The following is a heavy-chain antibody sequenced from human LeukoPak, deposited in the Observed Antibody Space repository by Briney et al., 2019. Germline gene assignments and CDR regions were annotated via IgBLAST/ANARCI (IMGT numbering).Heavy chain of an antibody. CDR2: ISPNSGAT. D-gene: IGHD4/OR15-4a*01. J-gene: IGHJ4*02. CDR1: GYTFTDYY. CDR3: ARDLWGWGSDYLDY. Sequence: GASVKVSCKASGYTFTDYYVHWVRLVPGQGREWMGRISPNSGATNYAEKFRGRVTRARDTSISTVYMEMSSLRSDDTAVYYCARDLWGWGSDYLDYWSQGTLVTVSS. V-gene: IGHV1-2*06.